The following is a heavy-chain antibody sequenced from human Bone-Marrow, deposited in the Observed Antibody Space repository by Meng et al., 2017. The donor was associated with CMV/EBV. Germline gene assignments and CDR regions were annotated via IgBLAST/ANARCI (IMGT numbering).Heavy chain of an antibody. Sequence: SCAAAGFTFSSYWMHWVRQVPGKGLVWVSRINSDGSSTNYADSVRGRFTISRDNAEDTLFLQMNSLRAEDTAVYFCARGPNRNYYDYWSQGTLVTVSS. CDR2: INSDGSST. CDR1: GFTFSSYW. V-gene: IGHV3-74*01. CDR3: ARGPNRNYYDY. D-gene: IGHD3-16*01. J-gene: IGHJ4*02.